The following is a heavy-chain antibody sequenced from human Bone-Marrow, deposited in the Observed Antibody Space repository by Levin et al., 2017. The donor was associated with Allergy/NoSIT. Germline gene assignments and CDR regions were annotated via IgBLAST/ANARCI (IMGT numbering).Heavy chain of an antibody. D-gene: IGHD5-24*01. J-gene: IGHJ6*02. V-gene: IGHV4-30-4*01. CDR1: GGSISSGDYY. CDR2: IYYSEST. CDR3: ARYNLHGYYYGMDV. Sequence: SQTLSLTCTVSGGSISSGDYYWSWIRQPPGKGLEWIGYIYYSESTYYNPSLKSRVTISVDTSKNQFSLKLSSVTAADTAVYYCARYNLHGYYYGMDVWGQGTTVTVSS.